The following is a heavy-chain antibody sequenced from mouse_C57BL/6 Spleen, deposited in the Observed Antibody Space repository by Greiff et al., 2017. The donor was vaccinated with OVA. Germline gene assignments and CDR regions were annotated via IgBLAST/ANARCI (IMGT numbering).Heavy chain of an antibody. CDR3: TRDYDCVPWFAY. CDR1: GYTFTSYW. Sequence: VQLQQSGTVLARPGASVKMSCKTSGYTFTSYWMHWVKQRPGQGLEWIGAIYPGNSDTSYNQKFKGKAKLTAITSASTAYLELSSLTNEDSAVYYCTRDYDCVPWFAYWGQGTLVTVSS. J-gene: IGHJ3*01. V-gene: IGHV1-5*01. CDR2: IYPGNSDT. D-gene: IGHD2-4*01.